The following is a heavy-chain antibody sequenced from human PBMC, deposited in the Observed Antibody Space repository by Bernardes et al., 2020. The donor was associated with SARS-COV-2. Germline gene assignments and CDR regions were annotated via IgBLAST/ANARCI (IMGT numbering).Heavy chain of an antibody. V-gene: IGHV4-39*01. CDR3: VRNSTNCSGINYYPRYNWFAP. CDR1: GGSIVSHVDY. Sequence: SETLSLTCTVSGGSIVSHVDYWGWIRQSPGRGLEWIASIYYSGSTHYNPSLKSRVTISVDTSKNQFSLKLGSVTAADTAVYYCVRNSTNCSGINYYPRYNWFAPWGQGTQVTVSS. D-gene: IGHD3-10*01. CDR2: IYYSGST. J-gene: IGHJ5*02.